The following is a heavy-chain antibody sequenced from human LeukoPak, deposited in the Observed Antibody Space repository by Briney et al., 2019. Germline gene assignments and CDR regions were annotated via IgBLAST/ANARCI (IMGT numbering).Heavy chain of an antibody. J-gene: IGHJ6*04. V-gene: IGHV3-30*04. Sequence: GGSLRLSCAASGFTFSSYAMHWVRKAPGKGLEWVAVISYDGSNKYYADSVKGRFTISRDNSKNTLYLQMNSLRAEDTAVYYCARQILTGYPYYYYGMDVWGKGTTVTVSS. D-gene: IGHD3-9*01. CDR3: ARQILTGYPYYYYGMDV. CDR2: ISYDGSNK. CDR1: GFTFSSYA.